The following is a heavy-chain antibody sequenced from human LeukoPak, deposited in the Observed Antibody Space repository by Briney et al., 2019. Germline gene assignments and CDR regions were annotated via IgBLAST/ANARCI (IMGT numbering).Heavy chain of an antibody. CDR3: AREGAAGTVLVQYYYYGMDV. V-gene: IGHV1-18*01. Sequence: ASVKVSCKASGYTFTSYGISWVRQAPGQGLEWMGWISAYNGNTNYAQKLQGRVTMTTDTSTSTAYMELRSLRSDDTAVYYCAREGAAGTVLVQYYYYGMDVWGQGTTVTVSS. J-gene: IGHJ6*02. D-gene: IGHD6-13*01. CDR1: GYTFTSYG. CDR2: ISAYNGNT.